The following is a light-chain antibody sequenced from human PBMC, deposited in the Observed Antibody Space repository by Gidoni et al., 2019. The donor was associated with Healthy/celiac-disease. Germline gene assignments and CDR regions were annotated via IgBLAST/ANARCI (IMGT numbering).Light chain of an antibody. V-gene: IGKV1-33*01. CDR1: QDISNY. CDR3: QQYDNLPIT. CDR2: DAS. J-gene: IGKJ5*01. Sequence: DIQMTQSPCSLSASVGARVTITCQASQDISNYLNWYQQKPGKAPKLLIYDASNLETGVPSRFSGSGSGTDFTFTISSLQPEDIATYYCQQYDNLPITFGQGTRLEIK.